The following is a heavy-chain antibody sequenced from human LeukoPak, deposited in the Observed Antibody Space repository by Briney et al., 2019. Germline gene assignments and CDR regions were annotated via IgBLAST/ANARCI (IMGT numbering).Heavy chain of an antibody. Sequence: GRSLRLSCAASGFTFSSYSMHWVRQAPGKGLEWVAIISYDGSNKYYADSVKGRFTISRDNSKNTLYLQMNSLRAEDTAVYYCARESPGIDAFDIWGQGTMVTVSS. CDR2: ISYDGSNK. V-gene: IGHV3-30-3*01. D-gene: IGHD3-10*01. CDR3: ARESPGIDAFDI. CDR1: GFTFSSYS. J-gene: IGHJ3*02.